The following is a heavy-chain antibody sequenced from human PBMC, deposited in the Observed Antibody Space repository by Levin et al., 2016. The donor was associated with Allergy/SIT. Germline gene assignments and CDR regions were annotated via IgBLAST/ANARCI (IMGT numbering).Heavy chain of an antibody. V-gene: IGHV1-2*02. CDR3: ARGAAAGSYAASGY. J-gene: IGHJ4*02. Sequence: WVRQAPGQGLEWMGWINPNSGGTNYGQKFQGRVTMTRDTSISTAYMELSRLGSDDTAVYYCARGAAAGSYAASGYWGQGTLVTVSS. D-gene: IGHD6-13*01. CDR2: INPNSGGT.